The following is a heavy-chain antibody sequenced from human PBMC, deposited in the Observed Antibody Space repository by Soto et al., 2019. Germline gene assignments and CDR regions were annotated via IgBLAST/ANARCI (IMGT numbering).Heavy chain of an antibody. J-gene: IGHJ6*03. CDR1: GFTFSSYS. Sequence: EVQLVESGGGLVKPGGSLRLSCAASGFTFSSYSMNWVRQAPGKGREWVSSISSSSSYIYYADSVTGRFTISRDNARNSLNLQMNRLRAEDTAVYYCARDLFEYRSSTSCYDQDYSYYYMDVWGRGTTATV. CDR3: ARDLFEYRSSTSCYDQDYSYYYMDV. CDR2: ISSSSSYI. D-gene: IGHD2-2*01. V-gene: IGHV3-21*01.